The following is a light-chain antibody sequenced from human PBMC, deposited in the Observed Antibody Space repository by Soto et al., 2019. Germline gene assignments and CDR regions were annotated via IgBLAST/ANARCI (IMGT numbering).Light chain of an antibody. J-gene: IGLJ1*01. CDR3: CSYAGTRTSWV. V-gene: IGLV2-23*01. CDR2: EGT. CDR1: SSGIGTFNL. Sequence: QSALTQPASVSGSPGQSIAISCTGNSSGIGTFNLVSWFQQHPGKAPKLLIFEGTKRPSGVSDRFSGSKSGNTASLTISGLQAEDEADYHCCSYAGTRTSWVFGTGTKLTVL.